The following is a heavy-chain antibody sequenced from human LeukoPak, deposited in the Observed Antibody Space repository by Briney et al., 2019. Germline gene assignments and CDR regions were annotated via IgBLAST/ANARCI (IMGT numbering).Heavy chain of an antibody. CDR2: ISGSGGST. V-gene: IGHV3-23*01. CDR3: AKDLYSVSYTYYLDY. Sequence: GGSLRHSSADSGFTFCIYTTSWVRQAPGKGLEWVSAISGSGGSTYYADSVKGRFTISRDNSKNTLYLQMNSLRAEDTAVYYCAKDLYSVSYTYYLDYWGQGTLVTVSS. J-gene: IGHJ4*02. CDR1: GFTFCIYT. D-gene: IGHD1-26*01.